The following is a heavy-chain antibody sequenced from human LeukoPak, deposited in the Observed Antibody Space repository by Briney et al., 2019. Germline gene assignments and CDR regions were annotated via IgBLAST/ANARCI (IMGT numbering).Heavy chain of an antibody. CDR2: INHSGST. CDR1: GGSFSGYY. V-gene: IGHV4-34*01. Sequence: SETLSLTCAVYGGSFSGYYWSWIRQPPGKGLEWIGEINHSGSTNYNPSLKSRVTISVDTSKNQFSLKLSSVTAADTAAYYCARAPSVSSGYFDYWGQGTLVTVSS. D-gene: IGHD3-22*01. J-gene: IGHJ4*02. CDR3: ARAPSVSSGYFDY.